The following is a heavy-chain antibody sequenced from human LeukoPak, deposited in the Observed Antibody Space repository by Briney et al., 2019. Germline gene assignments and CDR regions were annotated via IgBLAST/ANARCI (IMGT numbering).Heavy chain of an antibody. CDR3: TRGSTSGSYRAH. CDR2: MNPNCGNT. D-gene: IGHD3-10*01. CDR1: GYTFTNHD. Sequence: GASVKVSCKASGYTFTNHDINWVRQATGQGLEWMGWMNPNCGNTGYAQKFQGRIAFTRNTSINTAYLELSSLRTEDTAVYYCTRGSTSGSYRAHWGQGTLVTVSS. J-gene: IGHJ4*02. V-gene: IGHV1-8*03.